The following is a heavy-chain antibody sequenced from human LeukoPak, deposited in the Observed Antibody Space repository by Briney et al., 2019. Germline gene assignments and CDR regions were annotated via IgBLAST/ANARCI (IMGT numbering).Heavy chain of an antibody. CDR3: AREVITPGDSDGFDL. J-gene: IGHJ3*01. CDR1: GGSISSANHF. CDR2: IHYDGRA. D-gene: IGHD2-2*01. V-gene: IGHV4-30-4*08. Sequence: SQTLSLTCTVSGGSISSANHFWSWVRQSPGEGLEWIRYIHYDGRAHYNPSLKSRVSMSLDMSKNQFSLSLSSVTAADTAIYYCAREVITPGDSDGFDLWGQGTMVSVSS.